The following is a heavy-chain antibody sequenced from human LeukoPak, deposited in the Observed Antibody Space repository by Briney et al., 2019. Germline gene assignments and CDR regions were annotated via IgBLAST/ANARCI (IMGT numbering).Heavy chain of an antibody. CDR2: VNPSGGST. CDR1: GYTFTSYY. V-gene: IGHV1-46*01. J-gene: IGHJ4*02. CDR3: ARDREEGYDYVWGSYRSAHEPRYYFDY. D-gene: IGHD3-16*02. Sequence: ASVKVSCKASGYTFTSYYMHWVRQAPGQGLEWMGIVNPSGGSTSYAQKFQGRVTMTRDTSTSTVYMELSSLRSEDTAVYYCARDREEGYDYVWGSYRSAHEPRYYFDYWGQGTLVTVSS.